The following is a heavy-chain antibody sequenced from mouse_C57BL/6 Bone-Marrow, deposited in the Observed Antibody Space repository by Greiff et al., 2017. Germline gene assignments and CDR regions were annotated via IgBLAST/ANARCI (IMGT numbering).Heavy chain of an antibody. J-gene: IGHJ2*01. CDR3: ARSGYDYMYYFDY. V-gene: IGHV1-53*01. Sequence: VQLQQPGTELVKPGASVKLSCKASGYTFTSYWMHWVKQRPGQGLEWIGNINPSNGGTNYNEKFKSKATLTVDKSSSTAYMQLSSLTSEDSAVYYCARSGYDYMYYFDYWGQGTTLTVSS. CDR1: GYTFTSYW. CDR2: INPSNGGT. D-gene: IGHD2-4*01.